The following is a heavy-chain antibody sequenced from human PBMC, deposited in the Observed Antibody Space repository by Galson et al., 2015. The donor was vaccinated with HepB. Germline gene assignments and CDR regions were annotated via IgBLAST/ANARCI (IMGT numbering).Heavy chain of an antibody. CDR1: GFTFSSYA. Sequence: SLRLSCAASGFTFSSYAMSWVRQAPGKRLEWVSALSGSGGSTYYADSVKGRFTISRDNSKNTLYLQMNSLRAEDTAVYYCAKLSSGWYGLRPFDYWGQGTLVTVSS. D-gene: IGHD6-19*01. J-gene: IGHJ4*02. V-gene: IGHV3-23*01. CDR3: AKLSSGWYGLRPFDY. CDR2: LSGSGGST.